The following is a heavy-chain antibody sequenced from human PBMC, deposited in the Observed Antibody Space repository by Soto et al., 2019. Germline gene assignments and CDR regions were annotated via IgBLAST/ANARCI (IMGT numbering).Heavy chain of an antibody. CDR2: ISTSDDTE. CDR1: GFTFSTYS. Sequence: GGCLRLSCAVSGFTFSTYSMNWVRQAPGKGLEWVSYISTSDDTEQYADPVKGRFTISRDNAKNSLYLQMNSLRDEDTAVYYCARGGQFCMDVWGQGTTVTVSS. CDR3: ARGGQFCMDV. J-gene: IGHJ6*02. V-gene: IGHV3-48*02.